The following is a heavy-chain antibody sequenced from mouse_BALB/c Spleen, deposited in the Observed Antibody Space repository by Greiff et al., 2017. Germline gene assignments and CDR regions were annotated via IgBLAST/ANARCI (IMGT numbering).Heavy chain of an antibody. D-gene: IGHD2-4*01. Sequence: EVQLVESGGGLVQPGGSRKLSCAASGFTFSSFGMHWVRQAPEKGLEWVAYISSGSSTIYYADTVKGRVTITRDNPKNTLFLQMTSLRSEDTAMYYCARVSMITTSYAIDYWGQGTSVTVSS. J-gene: IGHJ4*01. CDR1: GFTFSSFG. CDR3: ARVSMITTSYAIDY. CDR2: ISSGSSTI. V-gene: IGHV5-17*02.